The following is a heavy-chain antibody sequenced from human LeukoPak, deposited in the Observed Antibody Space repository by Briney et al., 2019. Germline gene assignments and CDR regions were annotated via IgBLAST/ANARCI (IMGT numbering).Heavy chain of an antibody. CDR3: VSDLCGGDDQ. CDR1: GFPFNSYW. J-gene: IGHJ5*02. CDR2: IDEDGKTI. V-gene: IGHV3-74*01. D-gene: IGHD3-3*01. Sequence: GSLRLSCAASGFPFNSYWMQWVRQAPGKGLVWVSRIDEDGKTIDYGDSVKGRFTISRDNAKDTLYLQMSSLRDEDTAVYYCVSDLCGGDDQWGRGTLVTVSS.